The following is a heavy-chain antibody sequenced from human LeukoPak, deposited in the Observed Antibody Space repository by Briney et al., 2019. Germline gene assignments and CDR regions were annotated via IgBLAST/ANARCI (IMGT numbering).Heavy chain of an antibody. J-gene: IGHJ4*02. V-gene: IGHV4-4*07. CDR1: GGSTNTYC. D-gene: IGHD5-12*01. CDR2: IYPSGST. CDR3: ARDRSGYSEYYFDY. Sequence: SETLSLTCTVSGGSTNTYCWSWIRQPAEKGLEWIGRIYPSGSTYYNPSLKSRVTISIDKPKNQFSPRLTSVTAADTAVYYCARDRSGYSEYYFDYWGQGSLVTVSS.